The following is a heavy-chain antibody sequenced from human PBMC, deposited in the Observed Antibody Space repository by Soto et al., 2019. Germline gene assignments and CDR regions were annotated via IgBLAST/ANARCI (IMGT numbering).Heavy chain of an antibody. D-gene: IGHD2-2*01. CDR3: GKYCNLYCSNTSCPADY. CDR2: ISYDGSNK. V-gene: IGHV3-30*18. CDR1: GFTFSSYG. J-gene: IGHJ4*02. Sequence: QVQLVESGGGVVQPGRSLRLSCAASGFTFSSYGMHWVRQAPGKGLEWVAVISYDGSNKYYADSVKGRFTISRDNSKNTLDLQMKNLRAEETAWYYCGKYCNLYCSNTSCPADYWGQGTLVTVSS.